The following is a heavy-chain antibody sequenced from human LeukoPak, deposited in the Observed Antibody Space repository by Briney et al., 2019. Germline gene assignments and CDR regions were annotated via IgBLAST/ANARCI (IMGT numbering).Heavy chain of an antibody. V-gene: IGHV1-2*02. Sequence: ASVKVSCKASGYTFTGYYMHWVRQAPGQGLGWMGWINPNSGGTNYAQKFQGRVTMTRDTSISTAYMELSRLRSDDTAVYYCARDGSQVVAANWFDPWGQGTLVTVSS. J-gene: IGHJ5*02. CDR2: INPNSGGT. CDR1: GYTFTGYY. CDR3: ARDGSQVVAANWFDP. D-gene: IGHD2-15*01.